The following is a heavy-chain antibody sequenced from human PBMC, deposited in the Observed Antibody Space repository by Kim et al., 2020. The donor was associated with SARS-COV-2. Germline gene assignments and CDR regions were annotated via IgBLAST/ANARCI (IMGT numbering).Heavy chain of an antibody. CDR3: AKEGLLWFGTYFDY. J-gene: IGHJ4*02. CDR2: ISYDGSNK. D-gene: IGHD3-10*01. Sequence: GGSLRLSCAASGFTFSSYGMHWVRQAPGKGLEWVAVISYDGSNKYYADSVKGRFTISRDNSKNTLYLQMNSLRAEDTAVYYCAKEGLLWFGTYFDYWGQGTLVTVSS. V-gene: IGHV3-30*18. CDR1: GFTFSSYG.